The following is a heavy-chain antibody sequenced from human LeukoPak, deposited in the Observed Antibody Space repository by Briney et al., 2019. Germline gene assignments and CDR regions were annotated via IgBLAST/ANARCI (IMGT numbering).Heavy chain of an antibody. D-gene: IGHD4-17*01. CDR3: ARVMGYGDYPFDY. V-gene: IGHV4-61*02. CDR2: IYTSGST. Sequence: SETLSLTCTVSGGSISSGSYYWSWIRQPAGKGLEWIGRIYTSGSTNYNPSLKSRVPISVDTSKNQFSLKLSSVTAADTAVYYCARVMGYGDYPFDYWGQGTLVTVSS. CDR1: GGSISSGSYY. J-gene: IGHJ4*02.